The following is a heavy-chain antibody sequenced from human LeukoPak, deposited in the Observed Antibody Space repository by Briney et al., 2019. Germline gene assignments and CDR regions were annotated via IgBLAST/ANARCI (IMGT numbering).Heavy chain of an antibody. CDR3: AREYSSSDGPGWFDP. D-gene: IGHD6-13*01. J-gene: IGHJ5*02. CDR1: GYTFTSYA. CDR2: INAGNGNT. V-gene: IGHV1-3*01. Sequence: ASVKVSCKASGYTFTSYAMHWVRQAPGQRLEWMGWINAGNGNTKYSQKFQGRVTITRDTSASTAYMELSSLRSEDTAVYYCAREYSSSDGPGWFDPWGQGTLVTVSS.